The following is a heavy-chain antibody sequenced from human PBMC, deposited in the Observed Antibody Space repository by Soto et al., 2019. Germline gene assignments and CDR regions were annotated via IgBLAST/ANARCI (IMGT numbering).Heavy chain of an antibody. J-gene: IGHJ5*02. CDR2: IIPIFGTA. Sequence: ASVKVSCKASGGTFSSYAISWVRQAPGQGLEWMGGIIPIFGTANYAQKFQGRVTITADESTSTAYMELSSLRSEDTAVYYCARAHAIHNWFDPWGQGTLVTVSS. D-gene: IGHD2-8*01. CDR3: ARAHAIHNWFDP. CDR1: GGTFSSYA. V-gene: IGHV1-69*13.